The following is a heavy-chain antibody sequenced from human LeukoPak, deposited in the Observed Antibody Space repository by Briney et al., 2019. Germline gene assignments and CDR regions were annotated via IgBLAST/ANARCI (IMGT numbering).Heavy chain of an antibody. D-gene: IGHD6-13*01. J-gene: IGHJ4*02. CDR3: ARSQGSWPDYFDS. V-gene: IGHV3-21*06. Sequence: GGSLRLSCAASGFSFSFSNMNWVRQAPGKGLEWVSYISSTNGHTYYADSVNGRFTISRDTAKNSLYLQVNSLRVEDTAAYYCARSQGSWPDYFDSWGQGTLVTVSS. CDR2: ISSTNGHT. CDR1: GFSFSFSN.